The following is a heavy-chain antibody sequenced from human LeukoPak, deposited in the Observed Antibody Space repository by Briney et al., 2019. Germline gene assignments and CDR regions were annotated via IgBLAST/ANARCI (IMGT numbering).Heavy chain of an antibody. Sequence: GGALRLSFGSSGLTFSDSWMSGFRQAPWQGRDGVASIKDEGSDKYDLDSGRGRVTISRHNAEDSLNQQLADLKPHDHCGVYCVRHLLRGQNFDYWGQGTLVTASS. CDR3: VRHLLRGQNFDY. V-gene: IGHV3-7*01. CDR1: GLTFSDSW. CDR2: IKDEGSDK. J-gene: IGHJ4*02.